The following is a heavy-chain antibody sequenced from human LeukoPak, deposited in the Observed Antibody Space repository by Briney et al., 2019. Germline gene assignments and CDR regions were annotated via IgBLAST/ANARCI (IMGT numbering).Heavy chain of an antibody. D-gene: IGHD6-19*01. J-gene: IGHJ4*02. Sequence: SVEVSCQASGGTFSSYAISWVRQAPGRGVEWMGGIIPIFGTANYAQKFQGRVTITADKSTSTAYMELSSLRSEDTAVYYCARMGGVAGSDYWGQGTLVTVSS. V-gene: IGHV1-69*06. CDR3: ARMGGVAGSDY. CDR2: IIPIFGTA. CDR1: GGTFSSYA.